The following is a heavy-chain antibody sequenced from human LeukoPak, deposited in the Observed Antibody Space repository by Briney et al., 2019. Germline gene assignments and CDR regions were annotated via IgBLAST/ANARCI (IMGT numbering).Heavy chain of an antibody. J-gene: IGHJ6*03. CDR3: AKLGGHPLHNYYVGV. CDR2: ILDSGYST. D-gene: IGHD3-16*01. CDR1: GFTFSSYA. V-gene: IGHV3-23*01. Sequence: GGSLRLSCAASGFTFSSYAMSWVRQAPGKGLDWVSGILDSGYSTYYANSVKGRFTISRDNSNNTLYLQMNSLRAEDTAVYYCAKLGGHPLHNYYVGVWGKGTTVAVSS.